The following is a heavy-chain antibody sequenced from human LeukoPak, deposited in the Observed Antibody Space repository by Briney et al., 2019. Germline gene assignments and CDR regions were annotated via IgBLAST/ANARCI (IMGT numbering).Heavy chain of an antibody. V-gene: IGHV3-7*01. D-gene: IGHD6-13*01. J-gene: IGHJ6*02. Sequence: PGGSLRLSCAASGFTFSSYWMSWVRQAPGKGLEWVANIKQDGSEIYYVYSVKGRFTISRDNAKNSLYLQMNSLRAEDTAVYYCARAAAGTRVYYYYGMDVWGQGTTVTVSS. CDR2: IKQDGSEI. CDR3: ARAAAGTRVYYYYGMDV. CDR1: GFTFSSYW.